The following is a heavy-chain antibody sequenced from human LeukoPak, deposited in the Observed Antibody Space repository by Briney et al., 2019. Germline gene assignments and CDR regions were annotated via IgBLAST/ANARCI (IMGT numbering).Heavy chain of an antibody. CDR1: GYTFTSYG. V-gene: IGHV1-18*01. D-gene: IGHD4-17*01. CDR2: ISAYNGNT. J-gene: IGHJ3*02. CDR3: ARVSGAYGDYVAGRDAFDI. Sequence: ASVKVSCKASGYTFTSYGISWVRQAPGQGLEWMGWISAYNGNTNYAQKLQGRVTMTTDTSTSTAYMELRSLRSDDTAVYYCARVSGAYGDYVAGRDAFDIWGQGTMVTVSS.